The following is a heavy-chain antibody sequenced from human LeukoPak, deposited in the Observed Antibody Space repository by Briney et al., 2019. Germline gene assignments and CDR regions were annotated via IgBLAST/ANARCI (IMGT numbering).Heavy chain of an antibody. V-gene: IGHV1-8*01. D-gene: IGHD6-13*01. J-gene: IGHJ6*03. CDR2: MNPNSGNT. CDR1: GYTFTSYD. CDR3: ARRILASSWYPGYYYYMDV. Sequence: ASVKVSCKASGYTFTSYDISWVRQATGQGLEWMGWMNPNSGNTGYAQKFQGRVTMTRNTSISTAYMELSSLRSEDTAVYYCARRILASSWYPGYYYYMDVWGKGTTVTVSS.